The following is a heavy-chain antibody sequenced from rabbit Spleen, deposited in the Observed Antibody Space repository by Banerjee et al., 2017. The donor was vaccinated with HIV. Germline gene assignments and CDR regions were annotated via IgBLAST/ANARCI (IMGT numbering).Heavy chain of an antibody. J-gene: IGHJ4*01. V-gene: IGHV1S45*01. CDR2: IHTGSSGST. CDR3: ARGAYDDSSYYHL. D-gene: IGHD8-1*01. CDR1: GFSFSSSDY. Sequence: QEQLVESGGGLVQPEGSLTLTCTASGFSFSSSDYMSWVRQAPGKGLEWIACIHTGSSGSTYYASWAKGRFTISKASSTTVTLQMTSLTAADTATYFCARGAYDDSSYYHLWGPGTLVTVS.